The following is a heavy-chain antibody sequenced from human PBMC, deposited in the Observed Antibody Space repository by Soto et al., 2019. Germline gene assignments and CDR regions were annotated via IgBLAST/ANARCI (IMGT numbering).Heavy chain of an antibody. CDR1: GDGFASCG. CDR3: AREGFVGLAVTTDYYYGMDV. D-gene: IGHD4-17*01. Sequence: GASVEVCCKESGDGFASCGIRWVRQAPGQGLEWMGWISAYNGNTNHAQKLQGRVTMTTDTSTSTAYMELRSLRSDDTAVYYCAREGFVGLAVTTDYYYGMDVWGQGTTVTVSS. V-gene: IGHV1-18*01. CDR2: ISAYNGNT. J-gene: IGHJ6*02.